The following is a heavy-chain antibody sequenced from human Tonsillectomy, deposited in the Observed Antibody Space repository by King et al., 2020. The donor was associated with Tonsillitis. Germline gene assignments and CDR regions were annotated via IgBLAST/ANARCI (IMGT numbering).Heavy chain of an antibody. CDR1: GFTFSNAW. CDR3: TTSYYYDVSVYYHNRDY. J-gene: IGHJ4*02. D-gene: IGHD3-22*01. CDR2: IKSKTDGGTT. V-gene: IGHV3-15*07. Sequence: VQLVESGGGLVKPGGSLRLSCVASGFTFSNAWMNWVRQAPGKGLEWFGLIKSKTDGGTTDYAAPVKGRFTISRDDSKDTLYLQMNSLKTEDTAVYYCTTSYYYDVSVYYHNRDYWGQGTLGTVSS.